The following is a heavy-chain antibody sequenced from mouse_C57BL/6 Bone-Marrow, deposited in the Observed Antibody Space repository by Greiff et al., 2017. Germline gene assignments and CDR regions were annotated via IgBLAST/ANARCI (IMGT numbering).Heavy chain of an antibody. CDR3: ARHRSYGSSFPYAMDY. J-gene: IGHJ4*01. V-gene: IGHV2-6-1*01. CDR1: GFSLTSYG. Sequence: VQVVESGPGLVAPSQSLSITCTVSGFSLTSYGVHWVRQPPGKGLEWLVVIWSDGSTTYNSALKSRLSISKDNSKSQVFLKMNSLQTDDTAMYYCARHRSYGSSFPYAMDYWGQGTSVTVSS. D-gene: IGHD1-1*01. CDR2: IWSDGST.